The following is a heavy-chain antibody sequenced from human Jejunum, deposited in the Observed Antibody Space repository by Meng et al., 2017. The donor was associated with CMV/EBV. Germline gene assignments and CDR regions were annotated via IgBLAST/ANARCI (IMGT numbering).Heavy chain of an antibody. V-gene: IGHV1-69*10. D-gene: IGHD6-13*01. J-gene: IGHJ4*02. CDR3: ARVHQQLVRGYFDS. Sequence: FSTYSVSWVRQAPGQGLEWMGGIIPSLNIANYAQKFPGRVTITADNADKSTSTAYMELSSLRSEDTAVYYCARVHQQLVRGYFDSWGQGTRVTVSS. CDR1: FSTYS. CDR2: IIPSLNIA.